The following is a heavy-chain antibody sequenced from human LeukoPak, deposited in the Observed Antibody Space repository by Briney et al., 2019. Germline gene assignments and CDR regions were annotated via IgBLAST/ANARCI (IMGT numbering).Heavy chain of an antibody. CDR3: ARLEMYGDYPTNWYFDL. CDR1: GGSISGYY. J-gene: IGHJ2*01. D-gene: IGHD4-17*01. V-gene: IGHV4-59*08. Sequence: PSETLSLTCTVSGGSISGYYWSWIRQTPGKGLEWIAYIYYSGSTNYNPSLKSRVTISVDTSKNQFSLKLSSVTAADTAVYYCARLEMYGDYPTNWYFDLWGRGTLVTVSS. CDR2: IYYSGST.